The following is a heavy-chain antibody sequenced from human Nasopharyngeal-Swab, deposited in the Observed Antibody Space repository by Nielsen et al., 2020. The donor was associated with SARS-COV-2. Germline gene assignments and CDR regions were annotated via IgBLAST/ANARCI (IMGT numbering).Heavy chain of an antibody. V-gene: IGHV3-11*06. D-gene: IGHD1-26*01. Sequence: GGSLRLSCAASGFTFSDYYMSWIRQAPGKGLEWVSYISSSSSYTNYADSVKGRFTICRDNAKNSLYLQMNSLRAEDTAVYYCARDKPTTDDAFDIWGQGTMVTVSS. CDR2: ISSSSSYT. CDR3: ARDKPTTDDAFDI. CDR1: GFTFSDYY. J-gene: IGHJ3*02.